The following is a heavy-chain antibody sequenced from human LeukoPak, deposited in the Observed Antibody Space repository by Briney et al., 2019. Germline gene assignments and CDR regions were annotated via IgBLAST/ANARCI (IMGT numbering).Heavy chain of an antibody. D-gene: IGHD3-10*01. CDR2: IDTTTGNP. Sequence: ASVRVSCKASGYPFSAHFLNWVRQALGQGLEWMGNIDTTTGNPRYAQDFTGRFVFSLDTSVSTAYLQITSLKADDTAAYYCVRGTPTPGMDYWGQGTQVTVSS. J-gene: IGHJ4*02. CDR1: GYPFSAHF. V-gene: IGHV7-4-1*02. CDR3: VRGTPTPGMDY.